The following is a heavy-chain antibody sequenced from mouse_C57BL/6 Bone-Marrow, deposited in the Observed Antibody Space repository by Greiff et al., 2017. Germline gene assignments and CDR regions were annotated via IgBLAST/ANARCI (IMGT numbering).Heavy chain of an antibody. J-gene: IGHJ4*01. Sequence: VQLQQSGPELVKPGASVKIPCKASGYTFTDYNMDWVKQSHGKSLEWIGDINPNNGGTIYTQKFKGKATLTVDKSSSTAYMELRSLTSEDTAVYYCARNRDSSGYYAMDYWGQGTSVTVSS. D-gene: IGHD3-2*02. CDR2: INPNNGGT. V-gene: IGHV1-18*01. CDR3: ARNRDSSGYYAMDY. CDR1: GYTFTDYN.